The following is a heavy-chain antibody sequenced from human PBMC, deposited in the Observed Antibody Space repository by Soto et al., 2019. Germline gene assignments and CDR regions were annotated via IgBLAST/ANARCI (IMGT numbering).Heavy chain of an antibody. Sequence: PSETLSLTCNVSGGSITGAYYWNWIRQHPGKGLEWIGSIHYRGTTDYNPSLKSRITISLDRSKNHFSLKLTSVTAADTAVYYCASVAETGTPLRGPYYYYGMDVWGQGTTVTVSS. CDR1: GGSITGAYY. CDR3: ASVAETGTPLRGPYYYYGMDV. J-gene: IGHJ6*02. D-gene: IGHD1-1*01. V-gene: IGHV4-31*03. CDR2: IHYRGTT.